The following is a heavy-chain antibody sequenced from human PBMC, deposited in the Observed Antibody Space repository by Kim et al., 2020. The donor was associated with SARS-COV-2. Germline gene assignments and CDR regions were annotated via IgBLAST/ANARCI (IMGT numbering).Heavy chain of an antibody. V-gene: IGHV4-30-2*04. J-gene: IGHJ6*02. D-gene: IGHD1-1*01. Sequence: LKSRVTISVDTSKNQFSLKLSSVTAADTAVYYCATATGTTWDYYYGMDVWGQGTTVTVSS. CDR3: ATATGTTWDYYYGMDV.